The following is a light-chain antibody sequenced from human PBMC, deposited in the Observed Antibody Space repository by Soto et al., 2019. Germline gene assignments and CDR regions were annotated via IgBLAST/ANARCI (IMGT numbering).Light chain of an antibody. CDR3: CSYAGSSTYV. CDR2: EVS. V-gene: IGLV2-23*02. J-gene: IGLJ1*01. Sequence: QSVPTQPASVSGSPGQSITISCTGNSSDVGSYNLVSWYQQHPGKAPKLMIYEVSKRPSGVSNRFSGSKSGNTASLTISGLQAEDEADYYCCSYAGSSTYVFGTGTKVTVL. CDR1: SSDVGSYNL.